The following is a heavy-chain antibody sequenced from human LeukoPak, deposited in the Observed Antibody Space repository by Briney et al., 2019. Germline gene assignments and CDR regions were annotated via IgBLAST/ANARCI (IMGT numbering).Heavy chain of an antibody. CDR2: ISHTGST. CDR3: VGYYYGSGSYHNYPNFDY. V-gene: IGHV4-34*01. J-gene: IGHJ4*02. D-gene: IGHD3-10*01. CDR1: GGSFSGHY. Sequence: PSETLSLTCAVHGGSFSGHYCSWLRQPPGKGLEWIGEISHTGSTNYNPSLKSPVTISGDTSKNQFSLKLSSVTAADTAVYYCVGYYYGSGSYHNYPNFDYWGQGTLVTVSS.